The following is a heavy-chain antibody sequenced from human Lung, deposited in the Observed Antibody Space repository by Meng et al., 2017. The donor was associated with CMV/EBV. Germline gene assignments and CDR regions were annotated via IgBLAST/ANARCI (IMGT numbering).Heavy chain of an antibody. D-gene: IGHD1-14*01. Sequence: GPGLVKPSETLSLPCTVSGGCISSSSYYWAWIRQPPGEGLEWIGSVVYSGTTYYTSSLKSRVSISVDTSKNQFSLKLSSVTAADTAVYYCARHHHSPTFDYWGQGTLVTVSS. CDR1: GGCISSSSYY. V-gene: IGHV4-39*01. CDR3: ARHHHSPTFDY. J-gene: IGHJ4*02. CDR2: VVYSGTT.